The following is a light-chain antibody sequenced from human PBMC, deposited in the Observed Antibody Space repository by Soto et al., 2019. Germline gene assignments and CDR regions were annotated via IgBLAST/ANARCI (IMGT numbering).Light chain of an antibody. CDR1: QSIRSY. CDR2: AAY. Sequence: DIQMTQSPSSLSASVGDRVTITCRASQSIRSYLNWYQQKPGKAPKLLIYAAYSLQSGVPSRFTGSGSGTDFTLPISGLQPEDFATYYCQQSYSTPRTFGQGTTVEIK. V-gene: IGKV1-39*01. CDR3: QQSYSTPRT. J-gene: IGKJ1*01.